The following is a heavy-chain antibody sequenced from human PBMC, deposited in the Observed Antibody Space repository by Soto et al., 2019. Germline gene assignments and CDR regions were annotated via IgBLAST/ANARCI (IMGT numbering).Heavy chain of an antibody. Sequence: PGGSLRLSCAASGFMFSSYGMHWVRQTPGKGLEWVAVLGFDGGGRYYADSVKGRFTISRDNSRSRLDLQMDSLRVEDTAVYYCARQVLTGPYNYYFDRLDVWGQGTAVTVSS. CDR3: ARQVLTGPYNYYFDRLDV. V-gene: IGHV3-33*01. D-gene: IGHD3-9*01. CDR2: LGFDGGGR. CDR1: GFMFSSYG. J-gene: IGHJ6*02.